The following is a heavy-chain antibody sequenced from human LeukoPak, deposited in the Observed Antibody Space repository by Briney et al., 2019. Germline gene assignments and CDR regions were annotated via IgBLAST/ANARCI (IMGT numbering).Heavy chain of an antibody. CDR3: ARVPVLEWLLGSYWHFDL. D-gene: IGHD3-3*01. CDR1: GGSISSGDYY. J-gene: IGHJ2*01. Sequence: SETLSLTCTVSGGSISSGDYYWSWIRQPPGKGLEWIGYIYYSGSSYSNPSLKSRVTISVDTSKNQFSLKLSSVTAADTAVYYCARVPVLEWLLGSYWHFDLWGRGTLVTVSS. CDR2: IYYSGSS. V-gene: IGHV4-30-4*08.